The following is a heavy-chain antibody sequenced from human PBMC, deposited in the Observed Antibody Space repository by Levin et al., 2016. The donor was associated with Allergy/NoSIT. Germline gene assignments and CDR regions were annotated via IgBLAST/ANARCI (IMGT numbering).Heavy chain of an antibody. V-gene: IGHV2-5*02. Sequence: SGPTLVKPTQTLTLTCTFSGFSLSTSEVGVGWIRQSPGKALEWLALIYGDDDKRYSPSLMSRLTITKDTSKNQVVLTVTNMDAGDTATYFCAHRLLMYDDFWSGYYNVGFDYWGQGTLVTVSS. CDR1: GFSLSTSEVG. CDR3: AHRLLMYDDFWSGYYNVGFDY. J-gene: IGHJ4*02. CDR2: IYGDDDK. D-gene: IGHD3-3*01.